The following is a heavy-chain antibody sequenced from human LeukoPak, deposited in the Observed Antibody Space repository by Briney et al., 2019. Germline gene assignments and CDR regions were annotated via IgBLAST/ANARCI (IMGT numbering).Heavy chain of an antibody. CDR2: TNHSGST. CDR1: GGSFSGYY. CDR3: ARRSLRSDYDSSGNFDY. J-gene: IGHJ4*02. V-gene: IGHV4-34*01. Sequence: SETLSLTCAVYGGSFSGYYWSWIRQPPGKGLEWIGETNHSGSTNYNPSLKSRVTISVDTSKNQFSLKLSSVTAADTAVYYCARRSLRSDYDSSGNFDYWGQGTLVTVSS. D-gene: IGHD3-22*01.